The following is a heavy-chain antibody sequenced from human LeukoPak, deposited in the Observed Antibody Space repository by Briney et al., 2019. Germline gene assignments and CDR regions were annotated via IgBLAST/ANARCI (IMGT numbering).Heavy chain of an antibody. CDR3: VRDVGQLAGLT. CDR2: IYISGST. J-gene: IGHJ5*02. CDR1: GGSISPYY. Sequence: SETLSLTCSVSGGSISPYYWSWIRQPAGKGLEWIGRIYISGSTNHNSSLKSRVTMSVDTSKNQFSLKLSSVTAADTAVYYCVRDVGQLAGLTWGQGTLVTVSS. D-gene: IGHD6-6*01. V-gene: IGHV4-4*07.